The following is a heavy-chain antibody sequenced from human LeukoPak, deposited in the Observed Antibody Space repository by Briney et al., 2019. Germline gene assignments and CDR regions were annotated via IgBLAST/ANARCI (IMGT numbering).Heavy chain of an antibody. CDR2: IFHSGST. J-gene: IGHJ6*03. CDR3: ARHKDYYYSYMDV. CDR1: GYSISSGYY. Sequence: SETLSLTCTVSGYSISSGYYWDWIRQPPGKGLEWIGSIFHSGSTYYNPSLKSRVTISVDTSKNQFSLKLSSVTAADTAVYYCARHKDYYYSYMDVWGKGTTVTISS. V-gene: IGHV4-38-2*02.